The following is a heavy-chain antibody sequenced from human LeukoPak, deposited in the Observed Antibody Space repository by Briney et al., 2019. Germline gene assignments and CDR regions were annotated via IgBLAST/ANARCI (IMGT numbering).Heavy chain of an antibody. D-gene: IGHD6-13*01. V-gene: IGHV1-69*04. Sequence: GSSVKVSCKASGGTFSSYAISWVRQAPGQGLEWMGRIIPILGIANYAQKFQGRVTITADKSTSTAYMELSSLRSEDTAVYYCAGHSSSWHAGGYFDYWGQGTLVTVSS. J-gene: IGHJ4*02. CDR1: GGTFSSYA. CDR2: IIPILGIA. CDR3: AGHSSSWHAGGYFDY.